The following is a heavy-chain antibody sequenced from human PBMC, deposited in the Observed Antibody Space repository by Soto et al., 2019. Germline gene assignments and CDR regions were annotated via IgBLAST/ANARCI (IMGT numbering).Heavy chain of an antibody. D-gene: IGHD2-15*01. CDR2: ISVGGGIT. CDR1: GFTFTSYA. V-gene: IGHV3-23*01. CDR3: AKDEYSGYCSGGSCPYFFDY. Sequence: GGSLRLSCAASGFTFTSYAMSWVRQAPGKGLEWVSTISVGGGITSYADSVKGRFTISRDSSKNTLYLQMNSLRAEDKAVYYCAKDEYSGYCSGGSCPYFFDYWGQGTLVTVSS. J-gene: IGHJ4*02.